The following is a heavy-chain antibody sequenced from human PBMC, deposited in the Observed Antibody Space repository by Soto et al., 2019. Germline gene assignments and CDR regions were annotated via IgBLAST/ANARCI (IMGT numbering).Heavy chain of an antibody. CDR3: ARHSLALRKNNWFDP. CDR2: IFYLGSS. V-gene: IGHV4-39*01. Sequence: WETLYLTCTVSSDSIISSDFYWGWDRQPPGKGLEWIGSIFYLGSSYYNPSLQSRVTMSVDTSKNQFSLRLRSVTAADTALYFCARHSLALRKNNWFDPWGQGIMVTVSS. J-gene: IGHJ5*02. D-gene: IGHD3-3*02. CDR1: SDSIISSDFY.